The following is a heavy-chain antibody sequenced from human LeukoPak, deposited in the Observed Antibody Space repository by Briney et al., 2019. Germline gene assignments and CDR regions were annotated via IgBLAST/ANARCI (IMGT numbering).Heavy chain of an antibody. J-gene: IGHJ1*01. CDR3: ARGNYSSGWTEYFQH. CDR2: ISAYNGST. D-gene: IGHD6-19*01. CDR1: GYTFTSYG. V-gene: IGHV1-18*01. Sequence: ASVKVSCKASGYTFTSYGISWVRQAPGQGLEWMGWISAYNGSTNYAQKLQGRVTMTTDTSTSTAYMELRSLRSDDTAVYYCARGNYSSGWTEYFQHWGQGTLVTVSS.